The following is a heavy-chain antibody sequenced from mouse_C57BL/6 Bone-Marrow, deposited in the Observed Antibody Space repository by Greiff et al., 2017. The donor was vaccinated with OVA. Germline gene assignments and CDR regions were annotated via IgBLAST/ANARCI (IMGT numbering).Heavy chain of an antibody. V-gene: IGHV1-7*01. CDR2: INPSSGYT. J-gene: IGHJ2*01. D-gene: IGHD2-4*01. CDR1: GYTFTSYW. CDR3: ANQGIIYFDY. Sequence: VQLQQSGAELAKPGASVKLSCKASGYTFTSYWMHWVKQRPGQGLEWIGHINPSSGYTKSNQNCKDKATLTADKSSSTAYMQLSSLTYEDSAVYYCANQGIIYFDYWGQGTTLTVSS.